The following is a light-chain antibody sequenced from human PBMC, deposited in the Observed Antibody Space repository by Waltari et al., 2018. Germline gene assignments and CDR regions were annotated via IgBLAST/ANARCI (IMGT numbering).Light chain of an antibody. CDR3: CSYAGSSTDV. V-gene: IGLV2-23*01. CDR2: EGS. CDR1: SSDVGRYNL. Sequence: QSALTQPASVSGSPGQSITISCTGTSSDVGRYNLVSWYQQHPGKAPKLMIYEGSKRPSGVSNRFSSSKSGNTASLTISGLQAEDEADYYCCSYAGSSTDVFGTGTKVTVL. J-gene: IGLJ1*01.